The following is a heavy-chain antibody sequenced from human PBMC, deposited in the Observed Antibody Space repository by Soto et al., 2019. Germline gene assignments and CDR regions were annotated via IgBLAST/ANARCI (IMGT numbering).Heavy chain of an antibody. J-gene: IGHJ1*01. V-gene: IGHV3-33*01. D-gene: IGHD3-22*01. Sequence: PGGSLRLSCAASEFTFSSYGMHWVRQAPGKGLEWVAVIWYDGSNKYYADSVKGRFTISRDNSKNTLYLQMNSLRAEDTAVYYCARSYYYDSSGYYRSFFQHWGQGTLVTVSS. CDR1: EFTFSSYG. CDR2: IWYDGSNK. CDR3: ARSYYYDSSGYYRSFFQH.